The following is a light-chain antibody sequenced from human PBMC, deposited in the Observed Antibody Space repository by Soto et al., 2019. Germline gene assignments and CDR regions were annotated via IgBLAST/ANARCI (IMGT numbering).Light chain of an antibody. Sequence: EIVLTQSPGTLSLSPGERATLSCRASQSVSSSYLAWYQQKPGQAPSLLIYAASSRATGVPDRFSGSGSGTDFTLTISRLEPEDFAVYYCQQYGSSPPIFTFAPGTKVDIK. CDR3: QQYGSSPPIFT. CDR2: AAS. J-gene: IGKJ3*01. V-gene: IGKV3-20*01. CDR1: QSVSSSY.